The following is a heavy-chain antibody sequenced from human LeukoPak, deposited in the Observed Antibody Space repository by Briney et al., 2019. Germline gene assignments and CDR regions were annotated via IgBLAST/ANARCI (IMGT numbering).Heavy chain of an antibody. V-gene: IGHV3-74*01. D-gene: IGHD1-26*01. CDR3: ASRYEGAGDY. J-gene: IGHJ4*02. CDR1: GFTFSSYW. Sequence: GGSLRLSCAASGFTFSSYWMRWVRHAPGKGLVWVSRINSDGSSTSYADSVKGRFTISRDNARNTLYLQMNSLRAEDTAVYYCASRYEGAGDYWGQGTLVTVSA. CDR2: INSDGSST.